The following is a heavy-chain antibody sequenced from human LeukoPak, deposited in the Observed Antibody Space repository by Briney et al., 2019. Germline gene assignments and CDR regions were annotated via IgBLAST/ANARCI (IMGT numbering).Heavy chain of an antibody. CDR2: ISGSGGST. V-gene: IGHV3-23*01. J-gene: IGHJ4*02. CDR1: GFTFSSYA. D-gene: IGHD6-19*01. Sequence: GGSLRLSCAASGFTFSSYAMSWVRQAPGKGLEWVSDISGSGGSTFYADSVKGRFTVSRDNSKNTLYLQMNSLRAEDTAVYNCAKRDSSGWPGSFDYWGQGTLVTVSS. CDR3: AKRDSSGWPGSFDY.